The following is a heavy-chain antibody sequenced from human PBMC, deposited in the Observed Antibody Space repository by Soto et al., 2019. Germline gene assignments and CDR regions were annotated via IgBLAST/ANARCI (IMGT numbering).Heavy chain of an antibody. CDR1: GGSISSYY. CDR2: IYYSGST. V-gene: IGHV4-59*01. J-gene: IGHJ6*02. Sequence: SETLSLTCTVSGGSISSYYWSWIRQPPGKGLERIGYIYYSGSTNYNPSLKSRVTISVDTSKNQFSLKLSSVTAADTAVYYCARGSAYYDSFYGMDVWGQGTTVTVSS. CDR3: ARGSAYYDSFYGMDV. D-gene: IGHD3-22*01.